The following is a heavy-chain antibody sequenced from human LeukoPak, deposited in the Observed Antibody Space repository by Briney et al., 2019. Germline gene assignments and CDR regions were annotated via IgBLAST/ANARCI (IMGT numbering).Heavy chain of an antibody. D-gene: IGHD1-7*01. CDR1: GGSFSGYY. J-gene: IGHJ6*02. CDR2: INHSGST. V-gene: IGHV4-34*01. CDR3: AREQLELRRARRAYGMDA. Sequence: LKPSETLSLTCAVYGGSFSGYYWSWIRQPPGKGLEWIGEINHSGSTNYNPSLKSRVTISVDTSKNQFSLKLSSVTAADTAVYYCAREQLELRRARRAYGMDAWGQGTTVTVSS.